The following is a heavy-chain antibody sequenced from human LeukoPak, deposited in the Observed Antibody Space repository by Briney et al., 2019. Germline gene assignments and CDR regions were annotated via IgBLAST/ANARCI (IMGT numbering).Heavy chain of an antibody. CDR2: FDPEDGET. J-gene: IGHJ3*02. D-gene: IGHD3-3*01. CDR3: ATNPLFTIFGVRGAFDI. V-gene: IGHV1-24*01. CDR1: GYTLTELS. Sequence: ASVKVSCKVSGYTLTELSMHWVRQAPGKGLEWMGGFDPEDGETIYAQKFQGRVTMTEDTSTDTAYMELSSLRSEDTAVYYCATNPLFTIFGVRGAFDIWGQGTMVTVSS.